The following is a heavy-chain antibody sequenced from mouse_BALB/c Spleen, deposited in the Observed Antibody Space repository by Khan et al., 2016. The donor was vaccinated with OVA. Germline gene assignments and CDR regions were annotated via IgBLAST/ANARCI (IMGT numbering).Heavy chain of an antibody. Sequence: EVQLVESGPGLVKPSQSLSLSCTVSGYSITSCYVWNWIRQFPENKLEWMGFISYSGFTSYTPSLKSRISITRDTSKNTFFLQLNSVTTEDTATDYCACGDYFGYSFDYWGQGTTLTVSS. CDR2: ISYSGFT. V-gene: IGHV3-2*02. J-gene: IGHJ2*01. CDR1: GYSITSCYV. CDR3: ACGDYFGYSFDY. D-gene: IGHD1-1*01.